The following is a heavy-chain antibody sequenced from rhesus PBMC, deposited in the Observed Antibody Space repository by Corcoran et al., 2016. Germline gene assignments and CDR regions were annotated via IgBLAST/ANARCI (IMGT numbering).Heavy chain of an antibody. D-gene: IGHD3-22*01. CDR3: AKTRYWSDYYLDY. V-gene: IGHV3S5*01. J-gene: IGHJ4*01. CDR1: GFTFSSYG. Sequence: EVQLVETGGGLVQPGGSLKLSCAASGFTFSSYGMSWVRQAPGKGLEWVSAINSGGGSTYYADSVKGRFTISRDNSKNTLSLQINSLRAEDTAVYYCAKTRYWSDYYLDYWGQGVLVTVSS. CDR2: INSGGGST.